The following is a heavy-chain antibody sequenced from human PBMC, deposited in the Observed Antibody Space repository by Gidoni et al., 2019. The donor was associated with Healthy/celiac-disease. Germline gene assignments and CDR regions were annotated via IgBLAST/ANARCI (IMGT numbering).Heavy chain of an antibody. CDR1: AFPFSSSG. Sequence: QVQLVESGGGVVQPGRSLRLSCAASAFPFSSSGMHWVCQAPGKGGGWVAVISYDGSNKYYADSVKGRFTISRDNSKNTLYLQMNSLRAEDTAVYYCAKPVRSGWYCDYWGQGTLVTVSS. CDR3: AKPVRSGWYCDY. CDR2: ISYDGSNK. V-gene: IGHV3-30*18. J-gene: IGHJ4*02. D-gene: IGHD6-19*01.